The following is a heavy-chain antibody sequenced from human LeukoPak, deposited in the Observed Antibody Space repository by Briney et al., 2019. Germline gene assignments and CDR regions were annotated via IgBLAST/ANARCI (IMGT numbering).Heavy chain of an antibody. CDR2: ISRSSSTI. Sequence: PGGSLRLSCAASGFTFSSYGMHWVRQAPGKGLEWVSYISRSSSTIYYADSVKGRFTISRDNAKNSLYLQMNSLRAEDTAVYYCARDSGGFDYWGQGTLVTVSS. V-gene: IGHV3-48*01. J-gene: IGHJ4*02. D-gene: IGHD4-23*01. CDR3: ARDSGGFDY. CDR1: GFTFSSYG.